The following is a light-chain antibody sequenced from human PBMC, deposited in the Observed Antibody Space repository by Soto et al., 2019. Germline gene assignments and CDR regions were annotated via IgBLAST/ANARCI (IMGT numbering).Light chain of an antibody. V-gene: IGKV1-5*03. J-gene: IGKJ2*01. CDR2: KAS. Sequence: DIQMTQSPSTLSASVGDRVTITCRASQTISSWLAWYQQKPGKAPKLLIYKASTLESGVPLRFSGGESGTEFTLTISSLQPDDFATYYCQQYNSYSPYTFGQGTKLEIK. CDR3: QQYNSYSPYT. CDR1: QTISSW.